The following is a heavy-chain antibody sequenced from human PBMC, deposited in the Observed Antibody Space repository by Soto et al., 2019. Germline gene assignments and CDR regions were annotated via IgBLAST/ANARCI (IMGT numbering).Heavy chain of an antibody. V-gene: IGHV1-8*01. D-gene: IGHD2-15*01. CDR3: ARADCSGGRCYWFDP. CDR1: GYTFTNFD. Sequence: QVPLVQSGAEVKKPGASVKVSCKASGYTFTNFDINWVRQATGQGLEWMGWMNPNSGNTGYAQKFQGRVTMTRNTSISTAYMELSSLRSEDTAVYYCARADCSGGRCYWFDPWGQGTLVTVSA. J-gene: IGHJ5*02. CDR2: MNPNSGNT.